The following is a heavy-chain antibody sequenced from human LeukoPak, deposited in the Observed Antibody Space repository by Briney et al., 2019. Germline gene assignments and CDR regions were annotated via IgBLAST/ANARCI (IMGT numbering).Heavy chain of an antibody. CDR3: ARCKPIAVAGTRWFDP. Sequence: GASVKVSCKASGYTFTSYDINWVRQATGQGLEWMGWMNPNSGNTGYAQKFQGRVTMTRNTSISTAYMELSSLRSEDTAVYYCARCKPIAVAGTRWFDPWGQGTLVTVSS. D-gene: IGHD6-19*01. CDR1: GYTFTSYD. V-gene: IGHV1-8*01. J-gene: IGHJ5*02. CDR2: MNPNSGNT.